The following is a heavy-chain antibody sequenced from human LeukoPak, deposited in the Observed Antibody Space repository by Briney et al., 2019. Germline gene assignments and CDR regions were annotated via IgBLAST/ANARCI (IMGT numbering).Heavy chain of an antibody. Sequence: TSETLSLTCAVYGGSFSGYYWSWIRQPPGKGLEWIGEINHSGSTNYNPSLKSRVTISVDTSKNQFSLKLSSVTAADTAVYYCARGSYSSGLYRRYFQHWGQGTLVTVSS. CDR3: ARGSYSSGLYRRYFQH. D-gene: IGHD6-19*01. V-gene: IGHV4-34*01. CDR2: INHSGST. CDR1: GGSFSGYY. J-gene: IGHJ1*01.